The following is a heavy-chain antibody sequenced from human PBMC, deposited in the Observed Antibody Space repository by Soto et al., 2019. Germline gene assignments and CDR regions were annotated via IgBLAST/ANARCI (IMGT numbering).Heavy chain of an antibody. Sequence: GGSLRLSCAASGFTFSNAWMSWVRQAPGKGLEWVGRIKSKTDGGTTDYAAPVKGRFTISRDDSKNTLYLQMNSLKTEDTAVYYCNAYHYYDSGLFDFDIWGQGTMVTVSS. CDR1: GFTFSNAW. D-gene: IGHD3-22*01. CDR2: IKSKTDGGTT. V-gene: IGHV3-15*01. J-gene: IGHJ3*02. CDR3: NAYHYYDSGLFDFDI.